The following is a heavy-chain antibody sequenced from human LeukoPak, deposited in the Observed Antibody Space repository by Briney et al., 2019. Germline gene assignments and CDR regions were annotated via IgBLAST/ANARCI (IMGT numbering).Heavy chain of an antibody. D-gene: IGHD3-10*01. J-gene: IGHJ4*02. Sequence: GGSLRLSCAASGFTLSSYWMSWVRQAPGKGLEWVSYISSSGSTIYYADSVKGRFTISRDNAKNSLYLQMNSLRVEDTAVYYCARENYYGSGSSPGEFDYWGQGTLVTVSS. V-gene: IGHV3-48*04. CDR2: ISSSGSTI. CDR3: ARENYYGSGSSPGEFDY. CDR1: GFTLSSYW.